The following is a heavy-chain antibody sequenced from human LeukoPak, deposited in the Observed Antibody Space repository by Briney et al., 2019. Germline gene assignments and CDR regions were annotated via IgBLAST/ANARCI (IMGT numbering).Heavy chain of an antibody. CDR1: GFTFSSYS. J-gene: IGHJ5*02. Sequence: GGSLRLSCAASGFTFSSYSMEWVRQAPGRGREWVSSISSSSSNIYYADSVKGRFTISRDNAKNSLYLQMNSLRAEDTAVYYCARVGTRIHLWSRFDHWGQGTLVTVSS. CDR3: ARVGTRIHLWSRFDH. V-gene: IGHV3-21*01. CDR2: ISSSSSNI. D-gene: IGHD5-18*01.